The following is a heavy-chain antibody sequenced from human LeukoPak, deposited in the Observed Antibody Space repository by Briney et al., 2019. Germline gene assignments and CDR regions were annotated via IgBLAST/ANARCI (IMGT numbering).Heavy chain of an antibody. CDR1: GVSFSGYY. Sequence: RPSETLSLTCAVYGVSFSGYYWSWLRQPPGKGLEWLGEINHSGSTNYNPSLKSRVTISVDTSKNQFSLKLSSVTAADTAVYYCARAVPGYCSSTSCYQFDYWGQGTLVTVSS. D-gene: IGHD2-2*01. J-gene: IGHJ4*02. V-gene: IGHV4-34*01. CDR2: INHSGST. CDR3: ARAVPGYCSSTSCYQFDY.